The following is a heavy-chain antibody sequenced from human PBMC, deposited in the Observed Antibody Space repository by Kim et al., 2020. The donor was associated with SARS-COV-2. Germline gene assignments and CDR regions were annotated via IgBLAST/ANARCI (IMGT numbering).Heavy chain of an antibody. V-gene: IGHV4-39*01. Sequence: SLKSRVTISVDTSKNQFSLKLSSVTAAHTAVYYCARLSTYYDFWSGYLDYWGQGTLVTVSS. D-gene: IGHD3-3*01. J-gene: IGHJ4*02. CDR3: ARLSTYYDFWSGYLDY.